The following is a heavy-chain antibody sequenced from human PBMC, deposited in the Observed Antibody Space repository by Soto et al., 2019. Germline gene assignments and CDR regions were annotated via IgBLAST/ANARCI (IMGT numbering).Heavy chain of an antibody. Sequence: GGSLRLSCTASGFTFGDYAMSWFRQAPGKGLEWVGFIRSKAYGGTTEYAASVKGRFTISRDDSKSIAYLQMNSLKTEDTAVYYCTRDDFWGGYYKSRYYYYGMDVWGQGTTVTVSS. V-gene: IGHV3-49*03. CDR1: GFTFGDYA. CDR2: IRSKAYGGTT. J-gene: IGHJ6*02. CDR3: TRDDFWGGYYKSRYYYYGMDV. D-gene: IGHD3-3*01.